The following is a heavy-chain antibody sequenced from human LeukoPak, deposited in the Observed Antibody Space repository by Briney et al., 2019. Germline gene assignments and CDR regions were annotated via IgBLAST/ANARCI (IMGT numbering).Heavy chain of an antibody. CDR3: AKELGRGYSYGYVDY. CDR2: ISGSGGST. Sequence: HTGGSLRLSCAASGFTFSSYAMSWVRQAPGKGLEWVSAISGSGGSTYYADSVKGRFTISRDNSKNTLYLQINSLRAEDTAVYYSAKELGRGYSYGYVDYWGQGTLVTVSS. J-gene: IGHJ4*02. CDR1: GFTFSSYA. V-gene: IGHV3-23*01. D-gene: IGHD5-18*01.